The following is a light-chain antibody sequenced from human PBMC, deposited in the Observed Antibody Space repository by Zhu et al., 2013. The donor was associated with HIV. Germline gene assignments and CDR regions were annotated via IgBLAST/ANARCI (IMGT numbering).Light chain of an antibody. CDR1: QSVRSH. J-gene: IGKJ3*01. V-gene: IGKV3-11*01. CDR3: LQRSDWQFT. CDR2: EAS. Sequence: DIVMTQSPDSLAVSLGERATLSCRASQSVRSHLAWYQQKPGQAPRLLIYEASKRATGTPGRFSGSGSGTDFTLTISSLEPEDFALYYCLQRSDWQFTFGPGTKVDIK.